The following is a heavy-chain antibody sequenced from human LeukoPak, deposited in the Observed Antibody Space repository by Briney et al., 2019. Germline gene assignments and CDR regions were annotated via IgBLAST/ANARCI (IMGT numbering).Heavy chain of an antibody. CDR2: MWYDGSNE. CDR3: ASAGTSYGDQFFDY. CDR1: GFIFSTYG. D-gene: IGHD4-17*01. J-gene: IGHJ4*02. V-gene: IGHV3-33*07. Sequence: PGGSLRLSCVASGFIFSTYGMYWVRQAPGKGLEWVAVMWYDGSNEYYGDSVKGRFIISRDNSKNTLYLQMNSLRAEDTAVYYCASAGTSYGDQFFDYWGQGTLVTVSS.